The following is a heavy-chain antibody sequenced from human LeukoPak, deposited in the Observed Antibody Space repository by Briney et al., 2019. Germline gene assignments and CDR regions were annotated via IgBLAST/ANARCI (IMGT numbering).Heavy chain of an antibody. J-gene: IGHJ4*02. D-gene: IGHD3-9*01. Sequence: PSETLSLTCAVYGGSFSGYYWSWIRQPPGKGLEWIGEINHSGSTNYNPSLKSRVTISVDTSKNQFSLKLSSVTAADTAVYYCARVYFDCIDYWGQGTLVTVSS. V-gene: IGHV4-34*01. CDR1: GGSFSGYY. CDR3: ARVYFDCIDY. CDR2: INHSGST.